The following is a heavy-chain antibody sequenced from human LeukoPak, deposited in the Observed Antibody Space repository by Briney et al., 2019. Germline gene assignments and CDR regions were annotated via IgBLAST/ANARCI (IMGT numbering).Heavy chain of an antibody. CDR1: GFTFSPYS. V-gene: IGHV3-48*02. D-gene: IGHD3-10*01. CDR2: ISSSSSTI. J-gene: IGHJ4*02. CDR3: AREGYYYGSRSYYPFDY. Sequence: GGSLRLSCAASGFTFSPYSVTWVRQAPGKGLEWLSYISSSSSTIYYADSVKGRFTISRDNAENSLYLQMNSLRDDDTAVYYCAREGYYYGSRSYYPFDYWGQGTLVTVSS.